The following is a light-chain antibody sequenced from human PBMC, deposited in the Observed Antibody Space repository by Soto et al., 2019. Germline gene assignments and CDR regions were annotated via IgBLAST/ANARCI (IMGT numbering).Light chain of an antibody. V-gene: IGKV3-11*01. Sequence: EIVMTQSPATLSVAPGERVTLSCRASQGVSRKLAWYQHKSGQAPRLLIYDASNRATGIPARFSGSGSGTDFTLTFSSLEPEDFAVYYCQQRSNWPPLTFGGGTKVDIK. J-gene: IGKJ4*01. CDR2: DAS. CDR3: QQRSNWPPLT. CDR1: QGVSRK.